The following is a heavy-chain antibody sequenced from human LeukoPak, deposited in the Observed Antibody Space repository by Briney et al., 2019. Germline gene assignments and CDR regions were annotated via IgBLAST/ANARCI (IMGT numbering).Heavy chain of an antibody. CDR1: GGSISSYY. J-gene: IGHJ4*02. CDR2: IYYSGST. Sequence: SETLSLTCTVSGGSISSYYWSWIRQPPGKGLERIGYIYYSGSTNYNPSLKSRVTISVDTSKNQFSLKLSSVTAADTAVYYCASWDDYGDYGFDYWGQGTLVTVSS. V-gene: IGHV4-59*01. CDR3: ASWDDYGDYGFDY. D-gene: IGHD4-17*01.